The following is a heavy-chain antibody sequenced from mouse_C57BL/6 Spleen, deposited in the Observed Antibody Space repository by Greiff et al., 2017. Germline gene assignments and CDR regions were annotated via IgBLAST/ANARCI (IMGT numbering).Heavy chain of an antibody. V-gene: IGHV1-82*01. J-gene: IGHJ3*01. Sequence: QLQQSGPELVKPGASVKISCKASGYAFSSSWMNWVKQRPGKGLEWIGRIYPGDGDTNYNGKFKGKATLTADKSSSTAYMQLSSLTSEDSAVYFCANYDGFSWFAYWGQGTLVTVSA. CDR1: GYAFSSSW. CDR3: ANYDGFSWFAY. D-gene: IGHD2-3*01. CDR2: IYPGDGDT.